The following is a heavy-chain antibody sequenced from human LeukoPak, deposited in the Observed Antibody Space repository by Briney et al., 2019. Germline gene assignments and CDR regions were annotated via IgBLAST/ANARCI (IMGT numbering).Heavy chain of an antibody. CDR2: SRNKVNSYTT. CDR1: GFTFSDHY. V-gene: IGHV3-72*01. Sequence: PGVSLRLSCAASGFTFSDHYMDWVRQAPGKGLEWVGRSRNKVNSYTTEYAASVRGRFTISRDDSKNSLYLQMNSLQTEDTAVYFCARVYSTTWYGSYFDYCGQGTLVTVSS. D-gene: IGHD6-13*01. J-gene: IGHJ4*02. CDR3: ARVYSTTWYGSYFDY.